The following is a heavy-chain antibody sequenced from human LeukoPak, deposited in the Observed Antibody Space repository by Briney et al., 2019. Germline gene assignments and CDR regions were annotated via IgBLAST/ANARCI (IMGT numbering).Heavy chain of an antibody. Sequence: GESLKISCKGSGYSFSSYWIGWVRQMPGKGLEWMGMIFPGDSDTRYSPSFQGQVTISADKSISTAYLQWSSLKASDSAMYYCARPGPGTSFDSWGQGTLVTVSS. CDR1: GYSFSSYW. V-gene: IGHV5-51*01. CDR3: ARPGPGTSFDS. CDR2: IFPGDSDT. J-gene: IGHJ4*02.